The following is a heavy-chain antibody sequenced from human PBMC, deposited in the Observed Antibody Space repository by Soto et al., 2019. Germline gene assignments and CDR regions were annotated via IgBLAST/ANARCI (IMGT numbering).Heavy chain of an antibody. CDR1: GGPMRTYY. Sequence: QVQLQESGPGLVKPSETLSLNCTVSGGPMRTYYWSWIRQSPGKGLEWIGYIYDGDSANYNPSLGSRVIISVDMSKNHFSLRLSSVTAADTAVYYCARAYSDADGYSLDPWGQGTLVTVSS. D-gene: IGHD3-22*01. J-gene: IGHJ5*02. CDR2: IYDGDSA. CDR3: ARAYSDADGYSLDP. V-gene: IGHV4-59*01.